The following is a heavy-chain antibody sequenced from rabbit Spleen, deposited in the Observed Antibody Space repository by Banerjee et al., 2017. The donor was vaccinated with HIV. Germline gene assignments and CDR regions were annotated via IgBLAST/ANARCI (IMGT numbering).Heavy chain of an antibody. CDR3: ARRDSSGSIYYAMDL. CDR1: GFSFSSRYY. V-gene: IGHV1S40*01. J-gene: IGHJ6*01. D-gene: IGHD1-1*01. Sequence: QSLEESGGDLVKPGASLILTCTASGFSFSSRYYMCWVRQAPGKGLEWIACIYTDGSGDTYAASWAKGRFTISKTSSTTVTLQMTSLTAADTATYFCARRDSSGSIYYAMDLWGPGTLVTVS. CDR2: IYTDGSGDT.